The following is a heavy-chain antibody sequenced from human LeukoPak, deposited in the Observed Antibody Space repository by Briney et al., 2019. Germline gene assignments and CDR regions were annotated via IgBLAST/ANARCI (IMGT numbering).Heavy chain of an antibody. J-gene: IGHJ4*02. CDR1: GYSFTSYW. D-gene: IGHD3-10*01. CDR2: IYPGDSDT. Sequence: GASLKISCKGSGYSFTSYWIGWVRPMPGKGLEWMGIIYPGDSDTRYSPSFQGEVTISADKSISTAYLQWSSLKASDTAMYYCARVEFGSGSYYNRYYFDSGGQGTLGTVSP. CDR3: ARVEFGSGSYYNRYYFDS. V-gene: IGHV5-51*01.